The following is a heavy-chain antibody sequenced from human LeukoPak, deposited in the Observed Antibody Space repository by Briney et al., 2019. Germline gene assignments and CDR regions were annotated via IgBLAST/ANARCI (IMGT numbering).Heavy chain of an antibody. D-gene: IGHD6-13*01. V-gene: IGHV1-46*01. CDR3: ARDSVAAGNFYYYYYYMDV. CDR1: GYTFTSYY. J-gene: IGHJ6*03. Sequence: ASVTVSCKASGYTFTSYYMHWVRQPPGQGLERMGIINPSGGSTSYAQKFQGRVTMTRDTSTSTVYMELSSLRSEDTAVYYCARDSVAAGNFYYYYYYMDVWGKGTTVTVSS. CDR2: INPSGGST.